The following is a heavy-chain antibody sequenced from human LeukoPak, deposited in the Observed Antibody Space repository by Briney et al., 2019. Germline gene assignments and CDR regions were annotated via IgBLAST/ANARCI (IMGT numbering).Heavy chain of an antibody. CDR3: ARLPISTPYQLLTASYYFDY. D-gene: IGHD2-2*01. Sequence: SETLSLTCTVSGGSISSSSYYWGWIRQPPGKGLEWIGSIYYSGSTYHNPSLKSRVTISVDTSKNQFSLTLSSVTAADTAVYYCARLPISTPYQLLTASYYFDYWGQGTLVTVSS. CDR1: GGSISSSSYY. J-gene: IGHJ4*02. V-gene: IGHV4-39*01. CDR2: IYYSGST.